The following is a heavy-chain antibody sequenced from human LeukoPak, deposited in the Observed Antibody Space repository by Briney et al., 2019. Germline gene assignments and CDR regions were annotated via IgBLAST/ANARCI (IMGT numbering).Heavy chain of an antibody. CDR2: IIPIFGTA. V-gene: IGHV1-69*13. Sequence: SVKVSCKASGGTFSSYAISWVRQAPGQGLEWMGGIIPIFGTANYAQKFQGRVTITADESTSTAYMELSSLRSEDTAVYYCARDPDYYDSSGYQVWGQGTMVTVSS. D-gene: IGHD3-22*01. CDR1: GGTFSSYA. J-gene: IGHJ3*01. CDR3: ARDPDYYDSSGYQV.